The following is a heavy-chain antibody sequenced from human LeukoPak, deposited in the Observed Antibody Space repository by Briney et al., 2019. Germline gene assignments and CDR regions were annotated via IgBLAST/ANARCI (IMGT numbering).Heavy chain of an antibody. CDR2: INPTGGNT. D-gene: IGHD3-16*01. Sequence: ASVKVSCKASGYTFTSYYMHWVRQAPGQGLEWMGRINPTGGNTTYAQKFQGRVTMTRDTSTSTVYMELSSLRSEDTAVYYCASSVGALDIWGQKVTVTVS. CDR1: GYTFTSYY. J-gene: IGHJ3*02. V-gene: IGHV1-46*01. CDR3: ASSVGALDI.